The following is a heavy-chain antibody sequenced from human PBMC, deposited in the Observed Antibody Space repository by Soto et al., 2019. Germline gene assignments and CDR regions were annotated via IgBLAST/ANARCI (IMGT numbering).Heavy chain of an antibody. CDR3: AREYYGLLPDYHTDY. Sequence: EVQLVESGGDLVQRGGSLRLSCAASGFPFSSYWMHWVRHTPGKGLDWVARISGDGVTTYYADSVTGRFTVSRDNAKNTLSLQISGLSTEETAVYYCAREYYGLLPDYHTDYWGQGTLGAVSS. V-gene: IGHV3-74*01. J-gene: IGHJ4*02. D-gene: IGHD3-9*01. CDR1: GFPFSSYW. CDR2: ISGDGVTT.